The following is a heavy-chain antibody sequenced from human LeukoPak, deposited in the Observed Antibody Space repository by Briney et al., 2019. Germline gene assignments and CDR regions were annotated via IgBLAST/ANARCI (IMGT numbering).Heavy chain of an antibody. CDR1: GGSFSGYY. D-gene: IGHD6-19*01. CDR2: IYHSGST. J-gene: IGHJ4*02. CDR3: ARERVGIAVAVGY. V-gene: IGHV4-34*01. Sequence: PSETLSLTCAVYGGSFSGYYWSWIRQPPGKGLEWIGSIYHSGSTYYNPSLKSRVTISVDTSKNQFSLKLSSVTAADTAVYYCARERVGIAVAVGYWGQGTLVTVSS.